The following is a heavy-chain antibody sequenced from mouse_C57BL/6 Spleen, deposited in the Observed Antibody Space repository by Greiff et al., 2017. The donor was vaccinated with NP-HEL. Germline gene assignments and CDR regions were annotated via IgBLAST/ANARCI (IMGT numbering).Heavy chain of an antibody. J-gene: IGHJ4*01. V-gene: IGHV1-52*01. CDR1: GYTFTSYW. Sequence: QVQLQQPGAELVRPGSSVKLSCKASGYTFTSYWMHWVKQRPIQGLEWIGNIDPSDSETHYNQKFKDKATLTVDKSSSTAYMQLSSLTSEDSAVYYCASGGTTMKAMDYWGQGTSVTVSS. CDR2: IDPSDSET. D-gene: IGHD2-4*01. CDR3: ASGGTTMKAMDY.